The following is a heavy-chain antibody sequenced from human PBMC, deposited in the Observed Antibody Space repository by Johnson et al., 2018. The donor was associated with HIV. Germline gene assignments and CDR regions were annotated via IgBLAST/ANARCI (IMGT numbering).Heavy chain of an antibody. CDR3: ARALSRFGVSDAFDI. V-gene: IGHV3-66*01. J-gene: IGHJ3*02. CDR1: GFSFSNAW. D-gene: IGHD3-10*01. CDR2: IYSGGST. Sequence: VQLVESGGGFVKPGESLRLSCAASGFSFSNAWMNWVRQAPGKGLEWVSVIYSGGSTYYADSVKGRFTISRDNSKNTLYLQMNSLRVEDTAVYYCARALSRFGVSDAFDIWGRGTLVTVSS.